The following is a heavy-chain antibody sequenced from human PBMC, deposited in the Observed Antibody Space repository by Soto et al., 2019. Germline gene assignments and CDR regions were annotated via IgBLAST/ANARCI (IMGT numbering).Heavy chain of an antibody. CDR2: ISSRSSTI. V-gene: IGHV3-48*02. CDR3: AREMDGMDV. Sequence: GVSLRHSSAASECTFISYGVNWVRQAPGKGLEWVSYISSRSSTIYYADSVKGRFTISRDNAKNSLYLQMNSLRDEDTAVYYCAREMDGMDVWGQGTTVTVSS. J-gene: IGHJ6*02. CDR1: ECTFISYG. D-gene: IGHD2-8*01.